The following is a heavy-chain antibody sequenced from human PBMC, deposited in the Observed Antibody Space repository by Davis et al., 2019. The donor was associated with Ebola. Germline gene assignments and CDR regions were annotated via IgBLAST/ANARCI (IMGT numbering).Heavy chain of an antibody. Sequence: GESLKISCAASGFTFSDYYMNWVRQAPGKGLEWITYITKGSDAIHYADSVKGRFTVSRDNAKNSVFLQMSSLRDEDSAVYYCARDRFFAFDFWSQGVHVSVSS. CDR2: ITKGSDAI. CDR1: GFTFSDYY. V-gene: IGHV3-69-1*01. J-gene: IGHJ4*02. D-gene: IGHD3/OR15-3a*01. CDR3: ARDRFFAFDF.